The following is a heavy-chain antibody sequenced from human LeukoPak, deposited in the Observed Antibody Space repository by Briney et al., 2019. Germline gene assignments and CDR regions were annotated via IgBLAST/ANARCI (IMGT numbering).Heavy chain of an antibody. V-gene: IGHV1-8*03. CDR2: MNPNSGNT. D-gene: IGHD2-2*01. J-gene: IGHJ5*02. CDR1: GYTFTSYD. Sequence: ASVKVSCKASGYTFTSYDINWVRQATGQGLEWMGWMNPNSGNTGYAQKFQGRVTITRNTSISTAYMELSSLRSEDTAVYYCASSGVPAGYCSSTSCYNWFDPWGQGTLVTVSS. CDR3: ASSGVPAGYCSSTSCYNWFDP.